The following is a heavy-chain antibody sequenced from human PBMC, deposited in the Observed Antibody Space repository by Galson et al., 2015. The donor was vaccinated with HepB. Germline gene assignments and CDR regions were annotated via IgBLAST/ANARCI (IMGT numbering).Heavy chain of an antibody. Sequence: SVTVSCKASRYTFTAYYMHWVRQAPGQGLEWMGWINPNSGDTDFAQKFQGRVTMTRDTSISTAYMELSGLRSDDTAVYYCARATYLFCSSTSCSLFDYWGQGTLVTVSS. CDR3: ARATYLFCSSTSCSLFDY. CDR2: INPNSGDT. V-gene: IGHV1-2*02. CDR1: RYTFTAYY. D-gene: IGHD2-2*01. J-gene: IGHJ4*02.